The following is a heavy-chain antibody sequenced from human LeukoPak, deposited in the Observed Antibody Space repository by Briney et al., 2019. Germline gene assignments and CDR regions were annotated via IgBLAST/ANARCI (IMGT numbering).Heavy chain of an antibody. CDR3: ARVPRSNWNEY. CDR2: IRSDSTTI. J-gene: IGHJ4*02. D-gene: IGHD1-1*01. V-gene: IGHV3-11*04. CDR1: GFTFSDYY. Sequence: GGSLRLSCAVSGFTFSDYYMSWIRQAPGKGLEWVSYIRSDSTTIYYADSVKGRFTISRDNAKNSLYLQMNSLRAEDTAVYYCARVPRSNWNEYWGQGTLVTVSS.